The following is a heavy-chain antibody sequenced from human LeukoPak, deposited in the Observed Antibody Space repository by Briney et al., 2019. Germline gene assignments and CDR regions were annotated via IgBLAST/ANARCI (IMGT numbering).Heavy chain of an antibody. J-gene: IGHJ4*02. CDR1: GYTFTSYA. CDR3: ARYIVATRALGY. Sequence: ASVKVSCKASGYTFTSYAMHWVRQAPGQKLEWMGWINAGNGNTKYSQKFQGRVTITRDTSASTAYMELSSLRSEDTAVYYCARYIVATRALGYWGQGTLVTVSS. CDR2: INAGNGNT. V-gene: IGHV1-3*01. D-gene: IGHD5-12*01.